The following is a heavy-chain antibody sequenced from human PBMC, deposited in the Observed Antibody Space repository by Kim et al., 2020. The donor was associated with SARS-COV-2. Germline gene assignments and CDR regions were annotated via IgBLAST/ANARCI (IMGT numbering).Heavy chain of an antibody. CDR2: INHRGNT. V-gene: IGHV4-34*01. CDR1: GGLFSGYY. J-gene: IGHJ2*01. D-gene: IGHD2-21*02. Sequence: SETLSLTCAVYGGLFSGYYWTWIRQSPGKGLEWFGEINHRGNTNYSPSRKSRVTISVDTSKNQFSLKLSSVTTADTAVYYCAGGVEVTDSAYWYFDVWGRGTLVTVSS. CDR3: AGGVEVTDSAYWYFDV.